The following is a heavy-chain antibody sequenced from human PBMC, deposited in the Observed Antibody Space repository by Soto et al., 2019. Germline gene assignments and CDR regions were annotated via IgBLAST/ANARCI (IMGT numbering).Heavy chain of an antibody. CDR3: FGGNGGPQ. CDR2: ISSSGYI. J-gene: IGHJ4*02. D-gene: IGHD3-16*01. Sequence: GGSLRLSCAASGFNFNSYTINWVRQAPGKRLEWLSSISSSGYIFSTDSVRGRFTISRDNVRNSASLQMNSLRVEDAAVYFCFGGNGGPQWGQGTLVTVSS. CDR1: GFNFNSYT. V-gene: IGHV3-21*04.